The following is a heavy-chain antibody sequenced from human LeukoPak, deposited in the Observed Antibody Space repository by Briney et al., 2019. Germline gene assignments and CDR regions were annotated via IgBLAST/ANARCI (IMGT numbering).Heavy chain of an antibody. D-gene: IGHD1-1*01. CDR2: TSSGSSWI. CDR3: ARDAGGRTQREGWFDP. V-gene: IGHV3-21*06. J-gene: IGHJ5*02. Sequence: GGSLRLSCAASGFTFSSYEIHWVRQAPGKGLEWVASTSSGSSWIYYADSVRGRFTISRDNAKNLLYLQMNSLRVEDTAIYYCARDAGGRTQREGWFDPWGQGTLVTVSS. CDR1: GFTFSSYE.